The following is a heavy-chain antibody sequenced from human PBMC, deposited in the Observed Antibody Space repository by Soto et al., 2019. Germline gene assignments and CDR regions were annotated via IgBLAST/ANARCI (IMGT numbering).Heavy chain of an antibody. V-gene: IGHV3-74*01. D-gene: IGHD3-10*01. Sequence: GGSLRLSCAASGFTFSTYWMYWVRQAPGKGLVWVSRINSDGSSTDYADSVKGRVTISRDNSKNTVYLQMNSLRAEDTAVYYCVKHQVSLVRGISPFDYWGQGALVTVPS. J-gene: IGHJ4*02. CDR1: GFTFSTYW. CDR2: INSDGSST. CDR3: VKHQVSLVRGISPFDY.